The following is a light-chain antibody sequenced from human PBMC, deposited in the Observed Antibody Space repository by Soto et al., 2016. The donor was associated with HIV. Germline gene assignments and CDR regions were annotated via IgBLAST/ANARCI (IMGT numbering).Light chain of an antibody. Sequence: SYVLTQPPSVSVAPGKTASITCGGDNIGSKSVHWYQQKSGQAPVLVVYEDTGRPSGIPERFSGSNSGGTATLTISGVEVGDEADYYCQVWDGPTDHNYVFGTGTKVTV. J-gene: IGLJ1*01. CDR3: QVWDGPTDHNYV. CDR1: NIGSKS. V-gene: IGLV3-21*03. CDR2: EDT.